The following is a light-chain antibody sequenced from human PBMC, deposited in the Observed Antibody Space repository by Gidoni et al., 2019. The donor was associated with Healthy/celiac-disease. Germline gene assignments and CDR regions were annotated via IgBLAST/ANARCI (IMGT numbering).Light chain of an antibody. CDR2: DAS. Sequence: DVQMPQSPSSLSASVGDRVTITCQASQDISNYLNWYQQKPGKAPKLLIYDASNVETGVPSRFSGSGSGTDFTFTISSLQPEDTATYYCQQYDNLHLTFGGGTKVEIK. CDR3: QQYDNLHLT. V-gene: IGKV1-33*01. J-gene: IGKJ4*01. CDR1: QDISNY.